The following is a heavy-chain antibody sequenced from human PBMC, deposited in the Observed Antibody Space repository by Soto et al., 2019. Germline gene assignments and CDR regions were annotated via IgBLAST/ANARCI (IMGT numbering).Heavy chain of an antibody. V-gene: IGHV3-30-3*01. Sequence: LVESGGGVVQPGRSLRVSCAASGFTFTSYAMHWVRQAPGKGLEWVATISYDGSKKDYADSVKGRFTISRDNSKNTLYLHMNSLRAEDTAVYYCARDRLYQSNTQYYNYGMDVWGQGTTVTVSS. CDR1: GFTFTSYA. J-gene: IGHJ6*02. CDR3: ARDRLYQSNTQYYNYGMDV. D-gene: IGHD2-15*01. CDR2: ISYDGSKK.